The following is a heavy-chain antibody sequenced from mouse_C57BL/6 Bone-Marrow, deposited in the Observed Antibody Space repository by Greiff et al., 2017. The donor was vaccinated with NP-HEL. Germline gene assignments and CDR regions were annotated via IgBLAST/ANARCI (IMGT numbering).Heavy chain of an antibody. CDR2: IWSGGST. J-gene: IGHJ3*01. CDR1: GFSLTSYG. D-gene: IGHD3-3*01. CDR3: ARSLGLGC. Sequence: QVQLKESGPGLVQPSQSLSITCTVSGFSLTSYGVHWVRQSPGKGLEWLGVIWSGGSTAYNAAFISRLSISKDNSKSQVFFKMNSLQADDTAIYYCARSLGLGCWGQGTLVTVSA. V-gene: IGHV2-2*01.